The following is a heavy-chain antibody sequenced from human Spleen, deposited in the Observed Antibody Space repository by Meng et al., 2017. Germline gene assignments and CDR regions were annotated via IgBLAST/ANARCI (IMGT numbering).Heavy chain of an antibody. CDR1: SGSISSGDYS. V-gene: IGHV4-30-2*03. CDR3: VRSSAWVRTGFDP. J-gene: IGHJ5*02. CDR2: VGHSGFT. Sequence: QLQLQASGSGLVKPSQTLSLTCTVSSGSISSGDYSWSWIRQPPGKGLEWIGSVGHSGFTYYTPSVKSRITVSIDTSRNEFYLKLTSVTAADTAVYFCVRSSAWVRTGFDPWGQGTLVTVSS. D-gene: IGHD3-22*01.